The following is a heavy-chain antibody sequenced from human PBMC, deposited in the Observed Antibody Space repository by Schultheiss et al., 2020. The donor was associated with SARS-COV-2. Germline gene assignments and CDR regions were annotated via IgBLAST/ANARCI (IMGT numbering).Heavy chain of an antibody. D-gene: IGHD6-19*01. CDR1: GFTFSSYA. J-gene: IGHJ4*02. CDR2: ISYDGSNK. V-gene: IGHV3-30*04. CDR3: AKGSGWYEYYFDY. Sequence: GSLRLSCAASGFTFSSYAMHWVRQAPGKGLEWVAVISYDGSNKYYADSVKGRFTISRDNSKNTLYLQMNSLRAEDTAVYYCAKGSGWYEYYFDYWGQGTLVTVSS.